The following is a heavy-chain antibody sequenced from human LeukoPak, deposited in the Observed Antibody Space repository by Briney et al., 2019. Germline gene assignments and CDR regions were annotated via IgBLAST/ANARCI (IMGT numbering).Heavy chain of an antibody. CDR2: ISCDGSNK. J-gene: IGHJ4*02. Sequence: GGSLGLPCAASGFTFSSYGMHWVRQAPGKGLEWVAVISCDGSNKYYADSVKGRFTISRDNSKNTLYLQMNSLRAEDTAVYYCAKGSFRTNFDSSTGGQGTLVTVSS. CDR1: GFTFSSYG. V-gene: IGHV3-30*18. CDR3: AKGSFRTNFDSST. D-gene: IGHD3-9*01.